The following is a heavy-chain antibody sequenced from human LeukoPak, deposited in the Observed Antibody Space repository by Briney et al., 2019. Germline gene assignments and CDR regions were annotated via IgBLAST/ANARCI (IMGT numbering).Heavy chain of an antibody. J-gene: IGHJ4*02. Sequence: SETLSLTCTVSGASITSASHFWGWLPPPPGMGLEWIGNIYYSGITYYNPSLKSRVTISVDASKNQFSLNLSSVTAADTAVYYCARDFSVAGTFGYWGQGTLVTVSS. CDR1: GASITSASHF. CDR3: ARDFSVAGTFGY. CDR2: IYYSGIT. V-gene: IGHV4-39*07. D-gene: IGHD6-19*01.